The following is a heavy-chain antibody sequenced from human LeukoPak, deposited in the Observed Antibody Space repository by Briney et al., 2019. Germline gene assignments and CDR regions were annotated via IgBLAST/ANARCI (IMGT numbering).Heavy chain of an antibody. CDR1: GFTFSGSA. CDR2: IRSKANSYAT. D-gene: IGHD6-13*01. CDR3: TGTPGIAAAGTVDY. Sequence: GGSLRLSCAASGFTFSGSAMHWVRQASGKGLEWVGRIRSKANSYATAYAASVKGRFTISRDDSKNTAYLQMNSLKTEDTAVYYCTGTPGIAAAGTVDYWGQGTLVTVSS. J-gene: IGHJ4*02. V-gene: IGHV3-73*01.